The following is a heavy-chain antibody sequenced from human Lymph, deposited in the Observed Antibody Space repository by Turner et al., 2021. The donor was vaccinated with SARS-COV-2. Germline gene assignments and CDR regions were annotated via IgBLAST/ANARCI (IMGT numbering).Heavy chain of an antibody. CDR1: GFPFSTYA. Sequence: QVQLVESGGGVVQPGRSLSLSCAASGFPFSTYAIHWVRQAPGKGLEWVAVISYDGFNKYYSDSVKGQFTISRDNSKNTLYLQMSSLRAEDTAVYYCARGSGSYLSAFDIWGQGTMVTVSS. V-gene: IGHV3-30*04. D-gene: IGHD1-26*01. CDR2: ISYDGFNK. CDR3: ARGSGSYLSAFDI. J-gene: IGHJ3*02.